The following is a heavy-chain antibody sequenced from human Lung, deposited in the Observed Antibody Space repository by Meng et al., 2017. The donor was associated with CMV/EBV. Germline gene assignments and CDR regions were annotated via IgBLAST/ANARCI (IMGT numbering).Heavy chain of an antibody. CDR3: ARDFLGSCRSANCYTLTFDY. CDR2: INPKSGGT. V-gene: IGHV1-2*02. Sequence: ASVKVSCKASRYTFSDYYMHWVRQAPGQGLEWMGWINPKSGGTNYAQTFQGRVTMTRDTSISTAYMELGSLRPDDTAVYYCARDFLGSCRSANCYTLTFDYWGQGTLVTVSS. J-gene: IGHJ4*02. D-gene: IGHD2-2*02. CDR1: RYTFSDYY.